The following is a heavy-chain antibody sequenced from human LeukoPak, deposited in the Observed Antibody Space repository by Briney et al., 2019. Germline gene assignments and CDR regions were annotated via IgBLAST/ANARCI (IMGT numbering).Heavy chain of an antibody. V-gene: IGHV3-48*03. CDR1: GFTFSSYE. D-gene: IGHD4-17*01. J-gene: IGHJ3*02. CDR3: ARQAVTSSPWGALDI. CDR2: ISSSGSTI. Sequence: PGGSLRLSCAASGFTFSSYEMNWVRQAPGKGLEWVSYISSSGSTIYYADSLKGRFTISRDNAKNSLYLQMNSLRAEDAAVYYCARQAVTSSPWGALDIWGQGTMVIVSS.